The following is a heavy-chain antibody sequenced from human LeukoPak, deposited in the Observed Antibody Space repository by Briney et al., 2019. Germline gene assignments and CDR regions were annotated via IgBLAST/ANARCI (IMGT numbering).Heavy chain of an antibody. Sequence: SETLSLTCTVSGGSISSGFYWGWIRQPPGKGLEWIGEINHSGSTNYNPSLKSRVTISVDTSKNQFSLRLSSVTAADTAVYYCATRDVWGQGTTVTVSS. CDR1: GGSISSGFY. CDR3: ATRDV. J-gene: IGHJ6*02. V-gene: IGHV4-34*01. CDR2: INHSGST.